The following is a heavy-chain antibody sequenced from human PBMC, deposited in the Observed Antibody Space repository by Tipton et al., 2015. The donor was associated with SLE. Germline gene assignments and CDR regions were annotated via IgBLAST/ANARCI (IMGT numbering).Heavy chain of an antibody. CDR2: INHSGST. CDR1: GGSFSGYY. D-gene: IGHD3/OR15-3a*01. J-gene: IGHJ5*01. V-gene: IGHV4-34*01. Sequence: TLSLTCAVYGGSFSGYYWSWIRQPPGKGLEWIGEINHSGSTNSKPSLKSRVTISVDTSKNQFSLSLISVTAADTAVYYCARATRTGYSEFDSWGQGTLVTVSS. CDR3: ARATRTGYSEFDS.